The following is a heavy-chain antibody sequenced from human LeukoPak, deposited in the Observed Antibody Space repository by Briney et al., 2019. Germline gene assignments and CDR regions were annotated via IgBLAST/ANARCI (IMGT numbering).Heavy chain of an antibody. J-gene: IGHJ4*02. CDR2: IYYSGST. Sequence: SQTLSLTCTVSGGSISSGNYYWSWIRQPPGKGLEWIGYIYYSGSTYYNPSLKSRVTISVDTSKNQFSLKLSSVTAADTAVYYCARAAAVGTHRVDYWGQGTLVTVSS. CDR3: ARAAAVGTHRVDY. CDR1: GGSISSGNYY. V-gene: IGHV4-30-4*01. D-gene: IGHD6-13*01.